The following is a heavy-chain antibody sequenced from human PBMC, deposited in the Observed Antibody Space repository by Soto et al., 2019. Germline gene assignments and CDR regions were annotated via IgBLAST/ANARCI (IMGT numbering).Heavy chain of an antibody. CDR2: ISGYNANT. Sequence: QVQLVQSGAEVKKPGASVKVSCKASGYSFTRYGISWVRQAPGQGLEWMGWISGYNANTNYPENLQGRVTMTTDTSTSTAYMEVRNLIPDDTAVYYFARMGDVPYYYYGLDVWGQGTTVTVSS. CDR1: GYSFTRYG. V-gene: IGHV1-18*01. D-gene: IGHD3-16*01. J-gene: IGHJ6*02. CDR3: ARMGDVPYYYYGLDV.